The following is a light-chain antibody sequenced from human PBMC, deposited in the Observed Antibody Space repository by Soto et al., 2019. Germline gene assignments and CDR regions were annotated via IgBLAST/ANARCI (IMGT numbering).Light chain of an antibody. Sequence: QTVVTQEPSFSVSPGGTVTLTCGLSSGSVSTSYYPSWYQQTPGQAPRTLIYSTNTRSSGVPDRFSGSILGNKAALTITGAQADDESDYYCVLYLPSGIGVFGGGTKVTVL. CDR3: VLYLPSGIGV. V-gene: IGLV8-61*01. J-gene: IGLJ2*01. CDR2: STN. CDR1: SGSVSTSYY.